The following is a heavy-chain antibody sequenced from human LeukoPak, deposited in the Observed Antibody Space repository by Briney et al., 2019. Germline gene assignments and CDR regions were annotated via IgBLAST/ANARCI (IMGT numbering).Heavy chain of an antibody. CDR3: ARDGVAVAGLPYYFDY. CDR1: GFTFSSYS. D-gene: IGHD6-19*01. Sequence: PGGSLRLSCAASGFTFSSYSMNWVRQAPGKGLEWVSSISSSSSYIYYADSVKGRFTISRDNAKNSLYLQMNSLRAEDTAVYCCARDGVAVAGLPYYFDYWGQGTLVTVSS. CDR2: ISSSSSYI. V-gene: IGHV3-21*01. J-gene: IGHJ4*02.